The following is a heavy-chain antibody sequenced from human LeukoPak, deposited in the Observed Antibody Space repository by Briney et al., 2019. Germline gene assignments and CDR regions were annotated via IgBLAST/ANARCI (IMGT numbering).Heavy chain of an antibody. V-gene: IGHV3-30*03. D-gene: IGHD6-19*01. J-gene: IGHJ6*02. CDR3: ARERQYSSGWHPTYYYGMDV. CDR1: GFTFSSYG. Sequence: GGSLRLSCAASGFTFSSYGMHWVRQAPGKGLEWVAVISYDGSNKYYADSVKGRFTISRDNSKNTLYLQMNSLRAEDTAVYYCARERQYSSGWHPTYYYGMDVWGQGTTVTVSS. CDR2: ISYDGSNK.